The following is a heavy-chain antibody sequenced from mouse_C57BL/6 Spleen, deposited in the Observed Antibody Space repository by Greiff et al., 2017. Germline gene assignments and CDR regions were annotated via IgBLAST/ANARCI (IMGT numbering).Heavy chain of an antibody. D-gene: IGHD3-2*02. CDR2: IYPGDGDT. V-gene: IGHV1-82*01. Sequence: QVQLQQSGPELVKPGASVKISCKASGYAFSSSWMNWVKQRPGKGLEWIGRIYPGDGDTNYNGKFEGKATMTADKSSSTAYMQLSSLPSEDPAVYFCARTSDRETAQATDAYWGQGTLVTVSA. J-gene: IGHJ3*01. CDR1: GYAFSSSW. CDR3: ARTSDRETAQATDAY.